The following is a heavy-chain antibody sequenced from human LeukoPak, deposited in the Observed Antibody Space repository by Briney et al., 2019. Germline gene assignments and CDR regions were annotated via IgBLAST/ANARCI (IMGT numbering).Heavy chain of an antibody. CDR3: ARHPFD. CDR1: GYNFTSDW. D-gene: IGHD3-3*02. J-gene: IGHJ4*02. V-gene: IGHV5-51*01. Sequence: GEALQISCKGSGYNFTSDWIAWVRQMPGKGLEWMGIIYPGDSDTRYSPSFQGQVTISADKSISTAYLQWSSLKASDTAIYYCARHPFDWGQGTLVTVSS. CDR2: IYPGDSDT.